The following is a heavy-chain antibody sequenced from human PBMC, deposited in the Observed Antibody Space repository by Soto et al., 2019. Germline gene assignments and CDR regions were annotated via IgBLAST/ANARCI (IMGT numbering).Heavy chain of an antibody. V-gene: IGHV3-30*18. J-gene: IGHJ6*03. CDR2: ISYDGSNK. CDR1: GFTFSSYG. Sequence: QVQLVESGGGVVQPGRSLRLSCAASGFTFSSYGMHWVRQAPGKGLEWVAVISYDGSNKYYADSVKGRFTISRDNSKNTLYLQMNSLRAEDTAVYYCAKGDYGSWSYYNNYYYYMDVWGKGTTVTVSS. CDR3: AKGDYGSWSYYNNYYYYMDV. D-gene: IGHD3-10*01.